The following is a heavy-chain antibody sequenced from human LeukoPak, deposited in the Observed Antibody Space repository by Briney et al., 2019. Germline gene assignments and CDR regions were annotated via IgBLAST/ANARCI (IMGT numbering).Heavy chain of an antibody. CDR3: ANKVYCSTTSCYHAGY. D-gene: IGHD2-2*01. Sequence: SETLSLTCAVSGGSISSDNWWSWVRQPPGKGLEWIGEIYHSGSTNYNPSLQSRVTISIDTSRNQFSLRLTSVTAADTAVYYCANKVYCSTTSCYHAGYWGQGTLVTVSS. CDR1: GGSISSDNW. CDR2: IYHSGST. V-gene: IGHV4-4*02. J-gene: IGHJ4*02.